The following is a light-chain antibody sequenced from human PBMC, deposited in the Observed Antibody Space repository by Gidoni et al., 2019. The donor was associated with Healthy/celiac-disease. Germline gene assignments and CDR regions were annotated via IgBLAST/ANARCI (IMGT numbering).Light chain of an antibody. CDR3: AAWNDSMSGWV. CDR1: SSNIGSNY. Sequence: QSVLTQPPSASPSPGQRVTISCSGSSSNIGSNYVYWYQQLPGTSPKLLIYRNNQRPSGVPDRFSGSKSGTAASLAISGLRSEVEADYYCAAWNDSMSGWVFGGGTKLTVL. J-gene: IGLJ3*02. V-gene: IGLV1-47*01. CDR2: RNN.